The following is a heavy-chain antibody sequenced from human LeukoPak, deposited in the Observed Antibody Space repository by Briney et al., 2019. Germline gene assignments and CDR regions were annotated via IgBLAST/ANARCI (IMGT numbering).Heavy chain of an antibody. CDR3: ARDPRGGYSGYDSYFDY. J-gene: IGHJ4*02. CDR2: ISSSSTYI. D-gene: IGHD5-12*01. V-gene: IGHV3-21*01. CDR1: GFTFSSYS. Sequence: PGGSLRLSCAASGFTFSSYSMNWVRQAPGKGLEWVSSISSSSTYIYYADSVKGRFTISRDNAKNSLYLQMNSLRAEDTAVYYCARDPRGGYSGYDSYFDYWGQGTLVTVSS.